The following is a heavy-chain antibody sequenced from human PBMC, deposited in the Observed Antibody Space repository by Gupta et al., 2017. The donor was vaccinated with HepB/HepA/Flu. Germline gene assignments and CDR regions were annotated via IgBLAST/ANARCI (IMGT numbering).Heavy chain of an antibody. CDR2: ISSSGGTK. Sequence: EVKLVESGGGLVQPGGSLRLSCAASGFIFSSYEMNWVRQAPGKGLEWFSYISSSGGTKYYADSVKGRFTISRDNAKSSLFLQMSSLRAEDTAVYYCARDDRSGFDYWGQGTLVTVSS. CDR1: GFIFSSYE. V-gene: IGHV3-48*03. CDR3: ARDDRSGFDY. D-gene: IGHD3-3*01. J-gene: IGHJ4*02.